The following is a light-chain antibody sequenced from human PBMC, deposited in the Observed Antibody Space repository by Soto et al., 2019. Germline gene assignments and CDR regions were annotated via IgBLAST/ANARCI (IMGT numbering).Light chain of an antibody. CDR2: GAS. Sequence: EIVSTQSPATLSLSPGERATLSCRASQSVSSSYLTWYQQKPGQAPRLLIYGASTRATGIPDRFSGSGSGTDFTLTISSLQPEDFAVYYCQQRSSWPLTFGGGTKVDIK. CDR3: QQRSSWPLT. J-gene: IGKJ4*01. CDR1: QSVSSSY. V-gene: IGKV3D-20*02.